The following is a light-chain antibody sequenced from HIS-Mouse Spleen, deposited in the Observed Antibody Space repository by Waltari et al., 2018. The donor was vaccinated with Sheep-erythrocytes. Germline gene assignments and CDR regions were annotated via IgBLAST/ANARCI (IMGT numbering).Light chain of an antibody. CDR1: SSDVGGYNY. J-gene: IGLJ1*01. V-gene: IGLV2-11*01. Sequence: QSALTQPRSVSGSPGQSVTISCTGTSSDVGGYNYVSWYQQHPGNPPKLMIYDVRKRPSGLPDRFSGSTSDNTASLTISGLQSEDEADYYCCSYAGSYNHVFATGTKVTVL. CDR3: CSYAGSYNHV. CDR2: DVR.